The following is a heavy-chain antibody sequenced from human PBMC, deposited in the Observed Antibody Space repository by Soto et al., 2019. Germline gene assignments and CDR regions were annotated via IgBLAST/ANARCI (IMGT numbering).Heavy chain of an antibody. CDR1: GGTFSSYA. V-gene: IGHV1-69*13. Sequence: SVKVSCKASGGTFSSYAISWVRQAPGQGLEWMGGIIPIFGTTKHAQKFQGRVTSSADESTSTVYMELSRLTSEDTALYYCARNHYYDSSGYYYFDYWGQGTPVTAPQ. CDR2: IIPIFGTT. D-gene: IGHD3-22*01. CDR3: ARNHYYDSSGYYYFDY. J-gene: IGHJ4*02.